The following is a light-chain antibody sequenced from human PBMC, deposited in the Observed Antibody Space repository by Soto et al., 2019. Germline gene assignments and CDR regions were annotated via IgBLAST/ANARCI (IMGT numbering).Light chain of an antibody. V-gene: IGKV3-20*01. CDR3: QHDYSSAPFT. Sequence: EIVLTQSPGTLSLSPGERATLSCRASQSVSSSYLAWYQQKPGQAPRLLIYGASSMATGIPHRFSGSESVTAFTLTISRLEAEDFAVYYCQHDYSSAPFTVGPGTKVDIK. J-gene: IGKJ3*01. CDR1: QSVSSSY. CDR2: GAS.